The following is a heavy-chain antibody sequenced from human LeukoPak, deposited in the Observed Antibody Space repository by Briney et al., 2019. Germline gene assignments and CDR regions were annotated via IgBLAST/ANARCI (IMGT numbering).Heavy chain of an antibody. CDR1: GDSVSNNTTA. Sequence: SQTLSLTCAISGDSVSNNTTAWNWIRQSPSRGLQWLGRTYYRSKWYNEYAESVKSRININSDTSKNQFSLHLDSVTPEDTAVYYCAKGYSISYWGQGTLVTVSS. CDR3: AKGYSISY. J-gene: IGHJ4*02. CDR2: TYYRSKWYN. V-gene: IGHV6-1*01. D-gene: IGHD6-13*01.